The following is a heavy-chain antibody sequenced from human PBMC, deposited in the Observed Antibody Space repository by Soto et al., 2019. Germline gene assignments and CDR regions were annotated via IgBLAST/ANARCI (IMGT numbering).Heavy chain of an antibody. V-gene: IGHV3-23*01. CDR3: ARRVIGSSRAFGI. D-gene: IGHD3-10*01. CDR1: GFAFSSHP. Sequence: GGSLRLSCAASGFAFSSHPMSWVRQAPEKGLEWVAGISDGGDLTYNADSVRGRFTISRDNSRNTLYLQMNSLRAEDTAVYYCARRVIGSSRAFGIWGQGTMLTVSS. J-gene: IGHJ3*02. CDR2: ISDGGDLT.